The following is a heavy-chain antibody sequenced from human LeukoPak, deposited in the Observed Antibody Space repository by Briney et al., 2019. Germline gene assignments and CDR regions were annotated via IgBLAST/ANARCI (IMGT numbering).Heavy chain of an antibody. CDR1: GGSFSGYY. V-gene: IGHV4-34*01. CDR3: ARYVLLWFGELRRFDP. Sequence: SETLSLTCAVYGGSFSGYYCSWIRQPPGKGLESIGEINHSGSTNYNPSLKSRVTISVDTSKNQFSLKLSSVTAADTAVYYCARYVLLWFGELRRFDPWGQGTLVTVSS. J-gene: IGHJ5*02. CDR2: INHSGST. D-gene: IGHD3-10*01.